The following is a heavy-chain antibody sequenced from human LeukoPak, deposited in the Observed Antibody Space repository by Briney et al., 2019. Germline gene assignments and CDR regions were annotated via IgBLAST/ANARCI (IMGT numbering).Heavy chain of an antibody. CDR2: IYHSGST. J-gene: IGHJ4*02. CDR3: ASGAAYCSGGSCYRTRVDY. CDR1: GGSISSYY. Sequence: SETLSLTCTVSGGSISSYYWSWIRQPPGKGLEWIGSIYHSGSTYYNPSLKSRVTISVDTSKNQFSLKLSSVTAADTAVYYCASGAAYCSGGSCYRTRVDYWGQGTLVTVSS. D-gene: IGHD2-15*01. V-gene: IGHV4-59*08.